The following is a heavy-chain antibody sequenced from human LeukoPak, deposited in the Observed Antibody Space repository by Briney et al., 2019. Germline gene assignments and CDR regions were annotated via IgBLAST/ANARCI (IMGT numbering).Heavy chain of an antibody. CDR1: GFLFSSYA. Sequence: PGGSLRLSCSGFGFLFSSYAMYWVRQAPGKGLEYVSTISSPGSSTYYADSVKGTFTMYRDNAENTLYLQMSSVRPEDTGLYCCVNVECDYWGQGTLVTVSS. J-gene: IGHJ4*02. V-gene: IGHV3-64D*09. D-gene: IGHD3-3*01. CDR2: ISSPGSST. CDR3: VNVECDY.